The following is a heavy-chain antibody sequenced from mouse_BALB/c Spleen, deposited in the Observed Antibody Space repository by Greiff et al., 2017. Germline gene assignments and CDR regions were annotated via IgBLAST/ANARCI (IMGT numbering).Heavy chain of an antibody. V-gene: IGHV1S81*02. Sequence: QVQLQQPGAELVKPGASVKLSCKASGYTLTSYWMHWVKQRPGQGLEWIGEINPSNGRTNYNEKFKSKATLTVDKSSSTAYMQLSSLTSEDSAVYYCARLVWLRRGTDYWGQGTTLTGSS. D-gene: IGHD2-2*01. CDR2: INPSNGRT. J-gene: IGHJ2*01. CDR3: ARLVWLRRGTDY. CDR1: GYTLTSYW.